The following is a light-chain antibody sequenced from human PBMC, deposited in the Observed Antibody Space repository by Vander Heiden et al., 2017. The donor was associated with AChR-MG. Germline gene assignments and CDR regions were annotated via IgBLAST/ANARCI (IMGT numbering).Light chain of an antibody. J-gene: IGLJ2*01. CDR1: SIDVSSYNH. CDR3: SLYTSSSLV. Sequence: QSALTQPPCVSGSPGQPVTTSCTGTSIDVSSYNHVSCYPRPPGTAPKLMIYGVSKRPSVVTDLFSGSKSGNTASLTISGLQAEDEADYYCSLYTSSSLVFGGGTKLTVL. V-gene: IGLV2-18*01. CDR2: GVS.